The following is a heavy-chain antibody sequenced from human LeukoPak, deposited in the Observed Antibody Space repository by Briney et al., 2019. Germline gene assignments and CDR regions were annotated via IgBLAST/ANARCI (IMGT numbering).Heavy chain of an antibody. Sequence: PGGSLRLSCAASGFTFSSYAMHWVRQAPGKGLEWVAVISYDGSNKYYADSVKGRFTISRDNSKNTLYLQMNSLRAEDTAVYYCARGFLEQWLVHSRTYAFDIWGQGTMVTVSS. CDR2: ISYDGSNK. D-gene: IGHD6-19*01. J-gene: IGHJ3*02. CDR3: ARGFLEQWLVHSRTYAFDI. V-gene: IGHV3-30-3*01. CDR1: GFTFSSYA.